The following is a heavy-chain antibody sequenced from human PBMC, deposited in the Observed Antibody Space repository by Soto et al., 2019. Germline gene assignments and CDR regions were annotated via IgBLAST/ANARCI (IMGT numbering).Heavy chain of an antibody. Sequence: SETLSLTCTVSGGSISSSSYYWGWIRQPPGKGLEWIGSIYYSGSTYYNPSLKSRVTISVDTSKNQFSLKLSSVTAADTAVYYCARITYYYDSSGYSSDWGQGTLVTVSS. CDR1: GGSISSSSYY. CDR3: ARITYYYDSSGYSSD. V-gene: IGHV4-39*01. CDR2: IYYSGST. J-gene: IGHJ4*02. D-gene: IGHD3-22*01.